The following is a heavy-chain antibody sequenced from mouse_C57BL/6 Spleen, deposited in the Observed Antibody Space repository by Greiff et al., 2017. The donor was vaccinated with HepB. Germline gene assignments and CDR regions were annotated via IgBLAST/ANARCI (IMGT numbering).Heavy chain of an antibody. Sequence: EVKLMESGEGLVKPGGSLKLSCAASGFTFSSYAMSWVRQTPEKRLEWVAYISSGGDYIYYADTVKGRLTISRDNARNTLYLQMSSLKSEDTAMYYCTRVRSTMITHWYFDVWGTGTTVTVSS. CDR2: ISSGGDYI. J-gene: IGHJ1*03. CDR3: TRVRSTMITHWYFDV. V-gene: IGHV5-9-1*02. CDR1: GFTFSSYA. D-gene: IGHD2-4*01.